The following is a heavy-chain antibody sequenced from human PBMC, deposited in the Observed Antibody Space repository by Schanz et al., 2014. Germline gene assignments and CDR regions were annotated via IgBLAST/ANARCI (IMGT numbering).Heavy chain of an antibody. Sequence: VQLLESGGGLVQPGGSLRLSCTVSGFTVNNYAMNWVRQAPGKGLEWVAVIWYDGNNKFYADSVKGRFIISRDNSKNTLDLQMNSLRDEDTALYYCARDAVALVPEYFMDVWGKGTPXTVSS. CDR1: GFTVNNYA. CDR2: IWYDGNNK. CDR3: ARDAVALVPEYFMDV. J-gene: IGHJ6*03. V-gene: IGHV3-33*08. D-gene: IGHD2-15*01.